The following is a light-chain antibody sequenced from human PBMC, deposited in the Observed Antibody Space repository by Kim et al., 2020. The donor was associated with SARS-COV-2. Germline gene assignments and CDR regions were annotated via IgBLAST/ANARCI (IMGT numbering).Light chain of an antibody. CDR2: GAS. Sequence: LSPGERPTLSCRASQSVSSSHLAWSQQKPGQAPRLLIYGASTRATGIPDRFSGSGSGTDFTLTISRLEPEDFAVFYCQKYGSTWTFGQGTKVDIK. V-gene: IGKV3-20*01. J-gene: IGKJ1*01. CDR3: QKYGSTWT. CDR1: QSVSSSH.